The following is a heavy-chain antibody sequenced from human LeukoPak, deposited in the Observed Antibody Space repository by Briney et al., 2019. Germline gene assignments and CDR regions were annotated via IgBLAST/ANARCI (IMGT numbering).Heavy chain of an antibody. Sequence: GGSLRLSCAASGFTFISYEMHWVRQAPGKGLEWVSYIGRSGSTIYYADSVKGRFTISRDNAKNSLYLQMNSLRAEDTAVYYRAREGLAFDYWGQGTLVTVSS. V-gene: IGHV3-48*03. CDR1: GFTFISYE. J-gene: IGHJ4*02. CDR3: AREGLAFDY. CDR2: IGRSGSTI. D-gene: IGHD3/OR15-3a*01.